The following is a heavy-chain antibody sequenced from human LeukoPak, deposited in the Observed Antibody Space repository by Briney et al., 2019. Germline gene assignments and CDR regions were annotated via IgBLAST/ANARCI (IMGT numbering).Heavy chain of an antibody. CDR1: GYTFTDHY. D-gene: IGHD3-3*02. Sequence: ASVKVSCKPSGYTFTDHYIHWMRQAPGQGLEWVGRVDPNSGAADYAQKFQGRVTMTRDTSISTVFMELSSLRSDDTTVFYCAVSLAMPSIPTFDYWGQGTLVTVSS. CDR3: AVSLAMPSIPTFDY. J-gene: IGHJ4*02. V-gene: IGHV1-2*06. CDR2: VDPNSGAA.